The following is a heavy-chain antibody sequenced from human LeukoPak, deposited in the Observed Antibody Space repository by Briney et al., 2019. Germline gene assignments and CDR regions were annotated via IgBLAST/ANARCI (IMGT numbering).Heavy chain of an antibody. CDR3: ARLLGSSGWYPPYYFDY. V-gene: IGHV4-39*01. D-gene: IGHD6-19*01. Sequence: SETRSLTCTVSGGSISSSSYYWGWIRQPPGKGLEWIGRIYYSGSTYYDPSLKSRVTISVDTSKNQFSLKLSSVTAADTAVYYCARLLGSSGWYPPYYFDYWGQGTLVTVSS. J-gene: IGHJ4*02. CDR2: IYYSGST. CDR1: GGSISSSSYY.